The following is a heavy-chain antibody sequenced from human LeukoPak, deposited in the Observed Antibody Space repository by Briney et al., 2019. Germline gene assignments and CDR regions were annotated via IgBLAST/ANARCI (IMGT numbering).Heavy chain of an antibody. CDR2: ISYDGSNK. D-gene: IGHD2-21*02. Sequence: GGSLRLSCAASGFTFSSYAMHWVRQAPGKGLEWVAVISYDGSNKYYADSVKGRFTISRDNSKNTLYLQMNSLRAGDTAVYYCARDITLGVVVTADYYYYGMDVWGQGTTVTVSS. J-gene: IGHJ6*02. CDR1: GFTFSSYA. V-gene: IGHV3-30-3*01. CDR3: ARDITLGVVVTADYYYYGMDV.